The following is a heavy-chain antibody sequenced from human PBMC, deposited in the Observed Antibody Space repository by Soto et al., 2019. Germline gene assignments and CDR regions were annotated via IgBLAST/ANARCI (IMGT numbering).Heavy chain of an antibody. J-gene: IGHJ4*02. Sequence: ASVKVSCKASGFTFSSYFMHWFRQAPGQGLQWVGIIKPSGGITDYAQEFQDKVTMTRDTSTSTVYMELSSLTSADTAVYYCAREYPSTYYFDSWGQGTPVTVSS. CDR2: IKPSGGIT. CDR1: GFTFSSYF. V-gene: IGHV1-46*01. CDR3: AREYPSTYYFDS.